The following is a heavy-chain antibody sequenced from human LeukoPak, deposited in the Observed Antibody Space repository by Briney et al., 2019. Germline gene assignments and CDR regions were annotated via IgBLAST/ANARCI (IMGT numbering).Heavy chain of an antibody. CDR1: GYIFTSNS. Sequence: ASVRVSCKPSGYIFTSNSITWVRQAPGQQLEWMGWISTFNGYTKYAQNLQGRITMTRDTSTRIVYLEMRNLRSDDTAVYFCARGEFYYDLWGQGTLVTVSS. V-gene: IGHV1-18*04. D-gene: IGHD3-16*01. CDR3: ARGEFYYDL. CDR2: ISTFNGYT. J-gene: IGHJ4*02.